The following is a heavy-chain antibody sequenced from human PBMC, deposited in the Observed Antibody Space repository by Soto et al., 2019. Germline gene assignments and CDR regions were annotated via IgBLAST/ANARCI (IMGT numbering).Heavy chain of an antibody. J-gene: IGHJ4*02. CDR3: ARDTPPPRE. CDR1: GYTFTSYH. V-gene: IGHV1-18*03. Sequence: QVQLVQSGAEVKKPGASVKVSCKASGYTFTSYHITWVRQAPGQGLEWMGWISAYNGNTNDAQKLQGRVTMSTDTATITAYMELRSLRSDDMAVYDCARDTPPPREWGQGPLVTGSS. CDR2: ISAYNGNT.